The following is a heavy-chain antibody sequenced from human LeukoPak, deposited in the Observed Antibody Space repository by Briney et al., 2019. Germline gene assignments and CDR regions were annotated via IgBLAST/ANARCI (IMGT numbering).Heavy chain of an antibody. J-gene: IGHJ6*03. CDR1: GYSISSGYY. CDR2: FYHSGST. Sequence: SETLSLTCTVSGYSISSGYYWGWIRQPPGKGLGWVGSFYHSGSTYYNPSLKSRVTISVDTSKNHFSLKLSSVTAADTAVYYCARQPFYYDSSGSYSYYYYMDVWGKGTTVTVSS. V-gene: IGHV4-38-2*02. CDR3: ARQPFYYDSSGSYSYYYYMDV. D-gene: IGHD3-22*01.